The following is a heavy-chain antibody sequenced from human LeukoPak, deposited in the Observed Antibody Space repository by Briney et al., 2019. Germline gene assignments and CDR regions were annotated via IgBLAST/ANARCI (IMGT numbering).Heavy chain of an antibody. CDR2: IHHSGST. CDR3: TRGGNRFGGFYFDN. J-gene: IGHJ4*02. Sequence: SQTLSLTCTVSGGSISSGGHYWSWIRHLPGKGLESIGFIHHSGSTRHNPSLKNRVAISVDTSTNQFAPKLSSVTAAVTAVYYCTRGGNRFGGFYFDNWAQGTLVTVSS. V-gene: IGHV4-31*03. CDR1: GGSISSGGHY. D-gene: IGHD3-16*01.